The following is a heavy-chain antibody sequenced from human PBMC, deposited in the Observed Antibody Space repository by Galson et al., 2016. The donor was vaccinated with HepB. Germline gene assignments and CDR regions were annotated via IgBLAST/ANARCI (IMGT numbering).Heavy chain of an antibody. Sequence: SLRLSCAASEFTFSSYAMSWVRQAPGKGLEWVSGISGSGSNTYYADTVKGRFTVSSDNSKNTLYLQMNSLRAEDTAEYYCAKDLFDFWSGYYTGFDFWGQGTLVTVSS. CDR1: EFTFSSYA. D-gene: IGHD3-3*01. J-gene: IGHJ4*02. CDR3: AKDLFDFWSGYYTGFDF. CDR2: ISGSGSNT. V-gene: IGHV3-23*01.